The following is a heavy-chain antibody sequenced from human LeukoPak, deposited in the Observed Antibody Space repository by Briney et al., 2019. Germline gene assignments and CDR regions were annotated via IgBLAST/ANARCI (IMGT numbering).Heavy chain of an antibody. Sequence: SETLSLTCTVSGGSISSYYWSWIRQPPGKGLEWIGYIYYSGSTNYNPSLKSRVTISVDTSKNQFSLKLSSVTAADTAVYYCARSPRDYVPRSFDIWGQGIMVTVSS. V-gene: IGHV4-59*12. CDR3: ARSPRDYVPRSFDI. J-gene: IGHJ3*02. CDR1: GGSISSYY. D-gene: IGHD3-10*02. CDR2: IYYSGST.